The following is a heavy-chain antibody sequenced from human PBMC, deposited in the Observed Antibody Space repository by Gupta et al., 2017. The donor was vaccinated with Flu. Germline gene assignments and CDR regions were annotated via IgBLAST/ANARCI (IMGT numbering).Heavy chain of an antibody. J-gene: IGHJ4*02. D-gene: IGHD2-2*01. V-gene: IGHV4-34*01. CDR3: ARGTYSSTWSTNFDR. CDR2: INRSGST. Sequence: RQPPGKVLECIGEINRSGSTNYNPSLKSRLTISVDSSKNQFSLRLSSVTAADTAVYYCARGTYSSTWSTNFDRWGQGTLVTVSS.